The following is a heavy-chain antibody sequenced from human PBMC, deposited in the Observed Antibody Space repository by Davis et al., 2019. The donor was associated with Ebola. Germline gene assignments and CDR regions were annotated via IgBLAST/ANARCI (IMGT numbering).Heavy chain of an antibody. J-gene: IGHJ6*02. V-gene: IGHV1-8*01. CDR3: ARRIRSSSYFYYYYYGMDV. CDR1: GYTFTSYD. Sequence: ASVKVSCKASGYTFTSYDINWVRQATGQGLEWMGWMNPNSGNTGYAQKFQGRVTMTRNTSISTAYMELSSLRSEDTAVYYCARRIRSSSYFYYYYYGMDVWGQGTTVTVSS. CDR2: MNPNSGNT. D-gene: IGHD6-6*01.